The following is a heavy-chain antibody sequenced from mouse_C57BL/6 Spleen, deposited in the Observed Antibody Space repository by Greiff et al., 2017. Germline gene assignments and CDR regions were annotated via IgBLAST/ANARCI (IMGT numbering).Heavy chain of an antibody. Sequence: VQLQQSGAELVRPGASVKLSCKASGYTFTDYYINWVKQRPGQGLEWIARIYPGSGNTYYNEKFKGKATLTAEKSSSTAYMQLSSLTSEDSAVYFCARLYSNFWYFDVWGTGTTVTVSS. D-gene: IGHD2-5*01. V-gene: IGHV1-76*01. CDR2: IYPGSGNT. CDR3: ARLYSNFWYFDV. J-gene: IGHJ1*03. CDR1: GYTFTDYY.